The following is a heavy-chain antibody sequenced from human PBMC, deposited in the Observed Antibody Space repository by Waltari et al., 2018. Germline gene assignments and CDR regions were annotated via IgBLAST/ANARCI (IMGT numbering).Heavy chain of an antibody. D-gene: IGHD7-27*01. CDR3: AKGGRDWGPHFDY. J-gene: IGHJ4*02. CDR2: ISATADAT. V-gene: IGHV3-23*01. Sequence: EVQLLASGGGQVSPGWSLRLSCGTSGFRFSTYAMPWVRQSTEKGLQWVSTISATADATYYAESVKGRFTVSRDQSKSTLYLQMNSLTFEDTAVYYCAKGGRDWGPHFDYWGQGIPVIVSS. CDR1: GFRFSTYA.